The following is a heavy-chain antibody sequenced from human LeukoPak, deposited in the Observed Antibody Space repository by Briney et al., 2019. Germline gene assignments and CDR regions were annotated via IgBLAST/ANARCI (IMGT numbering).Heavy chain of an antibody. CDR3: ARGGFYCGGDCYVDY. CDR2: INHSGST. Sequence: SETLSLTCAVYGGSFSPYYWSWIRQPPGKGLEWIREINHSGSTNYNPSLKSRVTISVDTSKNQFSLRLSSVTAADTAVYYCARGGFYCGGDCYVDYWGQGTLVTVSS. D-gene: IGHD2-21*02. V-gene: IGHV4-34*01. CDR1: GGSFSPYY. J-gene: IGHJ4*02.